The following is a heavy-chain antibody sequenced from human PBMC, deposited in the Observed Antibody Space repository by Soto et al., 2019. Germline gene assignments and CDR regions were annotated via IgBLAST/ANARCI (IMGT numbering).Heavy chain of an antibody. D-gene: IGHD3-3*01. CDR1: GFTFSNAW. V-gene: IGHV3-15*01. CDR3: TWVRFLEWLSDYYYGMDV. Sequence: PGGSLRLSCAASGFTFSNAWMSWVRQAPGKGLEWVGRIKSKTDGGTTDYAAPVKGRFTISRDDSKNTLYLQMNSLKTEDTAVYYCTWVRFLEWLSDYYYGMDVWGQGTTVTVSS. J-gene: IGHJ6*02. CDR2: IKSKTDGGTT.